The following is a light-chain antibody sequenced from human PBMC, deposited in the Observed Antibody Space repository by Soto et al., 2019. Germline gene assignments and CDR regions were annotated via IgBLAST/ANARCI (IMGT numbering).Light chain of an antibody. Sequence: DLQMTQSPSTLSASVGDRVTITCRASQSITDWLAWYQQKPGKAPKFLIYKAANLEGGAPSRFRGSGSGTEFTLTISSLQPDDFATYYCQYWDDYSWTFGQGTKVEIK. CDR1: QSITDW. CDR2: KAA. J-gene: IGKJ1*01. V-gene: IGKV1-5*03. CDR3: QYWDDYSWT.